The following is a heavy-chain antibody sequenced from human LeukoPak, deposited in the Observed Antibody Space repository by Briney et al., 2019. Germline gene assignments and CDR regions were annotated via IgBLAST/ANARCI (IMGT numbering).Heavy chain of an antibody. Sequence: SETLSLTCAVYGGSFSGYYWSWIRQPPGKGLEWIGEINHSGSTNYTPSLKSRVTISVDTSKNQFSLKLTSVTAADTAVYYCARRGIAAAGTGYYFGYWGQGTLVTVSS. CDR2: INHSGST. D-gene: IGHD6-13*01. CDR3: ARRGIAAAGTGYYFGY. CDR1: GGSFSGYY. J-gene: IGHJ4*02. V-gene: IGHV4-34*01.